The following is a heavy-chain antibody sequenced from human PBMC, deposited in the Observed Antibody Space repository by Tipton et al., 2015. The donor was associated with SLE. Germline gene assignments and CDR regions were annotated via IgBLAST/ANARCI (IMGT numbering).Heavy chain of an antibody. D-gene: IGHD3-16*01. V-gene: IGHV4-4*07. CDR1: GDSITIYY. J-gene: IGHJ4*02. CDR3: ARGDVD. Sequence: TPSLTCSVSGDSITIYYWSWFRQPTGRGPEWIGRVYSSGSANYNPARISRVSMSVDISKNQFFLTLRSVTAADTAVDFCARGDVDGGQGTLVTVSS. CDR2: VYSSGSA.